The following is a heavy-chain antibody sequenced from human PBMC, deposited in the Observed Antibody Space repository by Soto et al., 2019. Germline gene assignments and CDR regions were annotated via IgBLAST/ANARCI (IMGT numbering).Heavy chain of an antibody. V-gene: IGHV3-21*06. CDR2: ISSNTNYI. CDR1: GFTFTRYS. J-gene: IGHJ4*02. CDR3: ARESEDLTSNFDY. Sequence: GGTLRLSCAASGFTFTRYSMNWVRQAPGKRLEWVSSISSNTNYIYYGDSMKGRFTISRDNAKNSMYMEMNSMRDEDKAVYYCARESEDLTSNFDYWGQGXLVTVSS.